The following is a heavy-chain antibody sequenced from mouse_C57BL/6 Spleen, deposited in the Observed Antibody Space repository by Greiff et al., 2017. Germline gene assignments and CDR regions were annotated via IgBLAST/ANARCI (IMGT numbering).Heavy chain of an antibody. CDR3: ARPAQATYACFAY. CDR1: GYTFTSYW. V-gene: IGHV1-50*01. CDR2: IDPSDSYT. Sequence: VQLQQPGAELVKPGASVKLSCKASGYTFTSYWMQWVKQRPGQGLEWIGEIDPSDSYTNYNQKFKGKATLTVDTSSSTAYMQLSSLTSEDSAVYYCARPAQATYACFAYWGQGTLVTVSA. J-gene: IGHJ3*01. D-gene: IGHD3-2*02.